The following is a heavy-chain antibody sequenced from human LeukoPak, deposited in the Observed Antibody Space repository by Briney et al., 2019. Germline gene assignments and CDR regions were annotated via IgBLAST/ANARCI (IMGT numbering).Heavy chain of an antibody. J-gene: IGHJ4*02. V-gene: IGHV3-23*01. D-gene: IGHD6-19*01. CDR2: ISGSGGST. CDR1: GFTLSSYA. CDR3: VRKGAVPILYYFDY. Sequence: GGSLRLSCAASGFTLSSYAMSWVRQAPGKGLEWVSAISGSGGSTYYADSVKGRFTISRDNSKNTLYLQMNSLRAEDTAVYYCVRKGAVPILYYFDYWGQGTLVTVSS.